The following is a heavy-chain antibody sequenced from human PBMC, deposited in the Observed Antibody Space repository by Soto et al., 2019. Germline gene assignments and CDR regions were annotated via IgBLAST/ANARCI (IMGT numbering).Heavy chain of an antibody. Sequence: QVQLHESGPGLVTPSQTLSLTCTXXGAXXXXXXXXXXXXXXXXXXXLGWIGYIYHTGSTYYNPSFKSRIXXSXXXXXXQFXXXXXXXTAXXTXLYYCTRLGITLARGLKIPKWFDPWGQGTLVTVSS. J-gene: IGHJ5*02. CDR1: GAXXXXXXXX. V-gene: IGHV4-30-4*01. CDR3: TRLGITLARGLKIPKWFDP. D-gene: IGHD3-10*01. CDR2: IYHTGST.